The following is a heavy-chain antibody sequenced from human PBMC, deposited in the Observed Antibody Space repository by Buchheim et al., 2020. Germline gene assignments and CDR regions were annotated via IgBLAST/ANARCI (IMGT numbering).Heavy chain of an antibody. Sequence: EVQLLESGGGLVQPGGSLRLSCAASGFTFSSYAMSWVRLAPGKGLEWVSYISSSGGTMFYADSVQGRFTISRDNAKKSVYLQMNSLRAEDTAMYYCARDPQYGDYLDFWGQGTL. D-gene: IGHD4-17*01. CDR1: GFTFSSYA. V-gene: IGHV3-48*04. CDR3: ARDPQYGDYLDF. J-gene: IGHJ4*02. CDR2: ISSSGGTM.